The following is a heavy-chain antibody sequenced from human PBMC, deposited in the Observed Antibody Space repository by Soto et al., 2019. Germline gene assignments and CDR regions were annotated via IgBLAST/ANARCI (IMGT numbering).Heavy chain of an antibody. CDR3: ARGLTSGLAKYEGDY. CDR1: GFTVSSNY. D-gene: IGHD6-13*01. Sequence: GGSLRLSCAASGFTVSSNYMSWVRQAPGKGLEWVSVIYSGGSTYYADSVKGRFTISRDNSKNTLYLQMNSLRAEDTAVYYCARGLTSGLAKYEGDYWGQGTLVTVSS. V-gene: IGHV3-53*01. CDR2: IYSGGST. J-gene: IGHJ4*02.